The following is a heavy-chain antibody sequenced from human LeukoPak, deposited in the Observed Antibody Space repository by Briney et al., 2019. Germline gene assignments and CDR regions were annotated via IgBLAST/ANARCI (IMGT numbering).Heavy chain of an antibody. CDR3: ARHGLYCSSTSCYTWFDP. CDR2: IYYSGST. V-gene: IGHV4-39*01. CDR1: GGSISSSSYY. Sequence: TTSETLSLTCTVSGGSISSSSYYWGWIRQPPGKGLEWIGSIYYSGSTYYNPSLKSRVTISVDTSKNQFSLKLSSVTAADTAVYYCARHGLYCSSTSCYTWFDPWGQGTLVTVSS. D-gene: IGHD2-2*02. J-gene: IGHJ5*02.